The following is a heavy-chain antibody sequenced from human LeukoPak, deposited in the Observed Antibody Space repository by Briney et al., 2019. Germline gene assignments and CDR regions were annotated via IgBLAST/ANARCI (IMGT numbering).Heavy chain of an antibody. J-gene: IGHJ5*02. CDR2: TYYRSKWYN. Sequence: SQTLSLTCAISGDSVSSSSAAWNWIRQYPSRGLEWLGRTYYRSKWYNDYAVSVKSRITINPDTSKNQFSLQLNSVTPEDTAVYYCARDPYDYLNWFDPWGQGTLVTVSS. V-gene: IGHV6-1*01. D-gene: IGHD3-16*01. CDR1: GDSVSSSSAA. CDR3: ARDPYDYLNWFDP.